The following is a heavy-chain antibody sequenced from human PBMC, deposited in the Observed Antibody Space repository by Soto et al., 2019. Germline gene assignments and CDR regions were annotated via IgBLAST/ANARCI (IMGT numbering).Heavy chain of an antibody. Sequence: QVQVVQSGAEVKEPGASVKVSCKASGYSSSNYYTHWVRQAPGQGLEWMGIVNPNGESTNYAQRFQGRVALTRDTSTNTDYRELSRLTADDTAIYLCASVTTIWSNWGQGTLVTVSS. D-gene: IGHD2-21*02. V-gene: IGHV1-46*01. CDR3: ASVTTIWSN. J-gene: IGHJ4*02. CDR2: VNPNGEST. CDR1: GYSSSNYY.